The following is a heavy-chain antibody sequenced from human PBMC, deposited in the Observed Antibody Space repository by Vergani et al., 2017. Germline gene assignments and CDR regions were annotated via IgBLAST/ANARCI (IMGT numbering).Heavy chain of an antibody. V-gene: IGHV4-31*03. D-gene: IGHD6-6*01. CDR1: GGSISSGGYY. J-gene: IGHJ6*03. CDR3: ARGSSSSRTLANYYMDV. Sequence: QVQLQESGPGLVKPSQTLSLTCTVSGGSISSGGYYWSWIRQHPGKGLEWIGYIYYSGSTNYNPSLKSRVTISVDTSKNQFSLKLSSVTAADTAVYYCARGSSSSRTLANYYMDVWGKGTTVTVSS. CDR2: IYYSGST.